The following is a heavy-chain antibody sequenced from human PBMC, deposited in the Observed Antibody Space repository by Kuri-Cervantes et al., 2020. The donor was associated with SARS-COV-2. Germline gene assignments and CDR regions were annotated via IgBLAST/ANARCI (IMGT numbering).Heavy chain of an antibody. CDR2: SNAGNGNT. Sequence: ASVKVSCKASGYTFTSYAMHWVRQAPGQRLEWMGWSNAGNGNTKYSQEFQGRVTITRDTSASTAYMELNSLRAEDTAVYYCARDHDFWSGPNLAYWGQGTLVTVSS. CDR1: GYTFTSYA. CDR3: ARDHDFWSGPNLAY. J-gene: IGHJ4*02. D-gene: IGHD3-3*01. V-gene: IGHV1-3*02.